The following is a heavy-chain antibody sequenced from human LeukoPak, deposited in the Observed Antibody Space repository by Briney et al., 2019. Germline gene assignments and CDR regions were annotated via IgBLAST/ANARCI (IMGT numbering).Heavy chain of an antibody. Sequence: PVKVSCKASGGTFSSYAISWVRQAPGQGLEWMGRIIPIFGTANYAQKFQGRVTITTDESTSTAYMELSSLRSEDTAVYYCARDPGLNAFDIWGQGTMVTVSS. D-gene: IGHD2-15*01. CDR2: IIPIFGTA. CDR3: ARDPGLNAFDI. CDR1: GGTFSSYA. J-gene: IGHJ3*02. V-gene: IGHV1-69*05.